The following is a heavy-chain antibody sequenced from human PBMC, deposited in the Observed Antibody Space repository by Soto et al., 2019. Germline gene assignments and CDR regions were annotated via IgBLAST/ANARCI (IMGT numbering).Heavy chain of an antibody. V-gene: IGHV1-3*01. CDR2: INGGAGDT. J-gene: IGHJ5*02. CDR3: ARSTSRMAAETQLDP. D-gene: IGHD6-6*01. Sequence: QVQLVQSGAEVRKPGASVKISCKASGYTFTSYAIHWLRQAPGQRLEWMGWINGGAGDTRYSVNFQGRVTFTMDTAATTAFMDLSSLSSADTAIYYCARSTSRMAAETQLDPWGQGTLVTVSS. CDR1: GYTFTSYA.